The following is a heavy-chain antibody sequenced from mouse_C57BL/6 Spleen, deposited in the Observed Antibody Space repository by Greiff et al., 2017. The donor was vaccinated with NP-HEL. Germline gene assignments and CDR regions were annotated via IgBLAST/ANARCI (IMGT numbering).Heavy chain of an antibody. J-gene: IGHJ3*01. Sequence: QVQLQQSGAELVRPGASVTLSCKASGYTFTDYEMHWVKQTPVHGLEWIGAIDPETGGTAYNQKFKGKAILTADKSSSTAYMELRSLTSEDSAVYYCKRKEDDGYSAWFAYWGQGTLVTVSA. CDR1: GYTFTDYE. V-gene: IGHV1-15*01. CDR2: IDPETGGT. CDR3: KRKEDDGYSAWFAY. D-gene: IGHD2-3*01.